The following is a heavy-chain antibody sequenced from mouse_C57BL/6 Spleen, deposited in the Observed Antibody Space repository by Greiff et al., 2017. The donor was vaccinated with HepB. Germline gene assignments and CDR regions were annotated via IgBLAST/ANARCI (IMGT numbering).Heavy chain of an antibody. CDR3: ARGGGLYDGYYPAWFAY. J-gene: IGHJ3*01. Sequence: VQLQQPGTELVKPGASVKLSCKASGYTFTSYWMHWVKQRPGQGLEWIGNINPSNGGTNYNEKFKSKATLTVDKSSSTAYMQLSSLTSEDSAVYYCARGGGLYDGYYPAWFAYWGQGTLVTVSA. CDR2: INPSNGGT. V-gene: IGHV1-53*01. D-gene: IGHD2-3*01. CDR1: GYTFTSYW.